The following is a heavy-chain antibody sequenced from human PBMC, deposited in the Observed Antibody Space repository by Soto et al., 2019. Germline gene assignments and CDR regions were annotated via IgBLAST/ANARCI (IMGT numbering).Heavy chain of an antibody. CDR2: INPSGGST. CDR3: ARERGYKVYYYYGMDV. Sequence: SVKVSCKASGYTFSSYYMHWVRQAPGQGLEWMGIINPSGGSTSYAQKFQGRVTMTRDTSTSTVYMELSSLRSEDTAVYYCARERGYKVYYYYGMDVWGQGTTVTVSS. J-gene: IGHJ6*02. V-gene: IGHV1-46*01. D-gene: IGHD5-12*01. CDR1: GYTFSSYY.